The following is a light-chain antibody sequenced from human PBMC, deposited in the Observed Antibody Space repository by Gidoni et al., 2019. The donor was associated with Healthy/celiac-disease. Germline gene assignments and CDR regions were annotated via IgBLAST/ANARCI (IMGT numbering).Light chain of an antibody. CDR1: ELGRKS. Sequence: SYELTQPTSVSVSPGQTATITCSGDELGRKSASWYQQKTGQSPVLLMFEDKKRPSGIPERFSGSTSGNTATLTISGTQDIDEADYFCQAWDSGTVIFGGGTKLTVL. V-gene: IGLV3-1*01. J-gene: IGLJ2*01. CDR3: QAWDSGTVI. CDR2: EDK.